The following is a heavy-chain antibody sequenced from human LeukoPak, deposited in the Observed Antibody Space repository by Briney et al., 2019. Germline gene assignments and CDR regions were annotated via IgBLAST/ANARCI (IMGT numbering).Heavy chain of an antibody. Sequence: GGCLRLSCAASGFTFSTASLHWVRPAPRRGVEWVSAFDTGFGTYYPDSLKGRFTISRDNSKNTLFLQMNSLRAEDTAVYYCARSSGWWSLDYWGQGTLVTVSS. V-gene: IGHV3-23*01. CDR3: ARSSGWWSLDY. D-gene: IGHD6-19*01. CDR1: GFTFSTAS. J-gene: IGHJ4*02. CDR2: FDTGFGT.